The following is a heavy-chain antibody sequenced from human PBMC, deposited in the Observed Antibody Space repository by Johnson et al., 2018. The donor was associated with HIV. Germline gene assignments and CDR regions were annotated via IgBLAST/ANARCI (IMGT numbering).Heavy chain of an antibody. Sequence: VQLVESGGGLVQPGGSLRLSCAASGFTFSSYAMHWVRQAPGKGLEYVSAISSNGGSTYYANSVKGRFTISRDNSKNTLYLQMGSLRAEDMAVYYCARDYSGLLDAFDIWGQGTMVTVSS. CDR1: GFTFSSYA. V-gene: IGHV3-64*01. CDR2: ISSNGGST. CDR3: ARDYSGLLDAFDI. D-gene: IGHD3-10*01. J-gene: IGHJ3*02.